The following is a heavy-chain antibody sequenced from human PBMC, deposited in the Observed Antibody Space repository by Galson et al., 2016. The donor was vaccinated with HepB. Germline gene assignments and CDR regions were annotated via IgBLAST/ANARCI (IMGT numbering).Heavy chain of an antibody. J-gene: IGHJ3*02. CDR3: ARGGDGNHGALHI. Sequence: SVKVSCKASGYLFTNYYIHWVRQAPGQGLEWMGMINPYNGRTTYSRNFQGRVTMKRDTSTRTVYMDMSSLRSADTAIYYCARGGDGNHGALHIWGQGTMVTVSS. D-gene: IGHD4-23*01. CDR1: GYLFTNYY. V-gene: IGHV1-46*01. CDR2: INPYNGRT.